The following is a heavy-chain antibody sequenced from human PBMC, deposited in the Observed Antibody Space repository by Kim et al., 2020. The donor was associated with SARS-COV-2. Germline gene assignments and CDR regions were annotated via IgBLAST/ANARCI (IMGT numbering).Heavy chain of an antibody. V-gene: IGHV3-9*01. CDR3: AKDIGGASYQVDY. Sequence: GGSLRLSCAASGFTFDDYAMHWARQAPGKGLEWVSGLWWDSGRIEYAASVKGRFTVSRDNARNTVYLQMDSLRVEDTAFYYCAKDIGGASYQVDYWGLGPLVTVPS. CDR1: GFTFDDYA. J-gene: IGHJ4*02. CDR2: LWWDSGRI. D-gene: IGHD1-26*01.